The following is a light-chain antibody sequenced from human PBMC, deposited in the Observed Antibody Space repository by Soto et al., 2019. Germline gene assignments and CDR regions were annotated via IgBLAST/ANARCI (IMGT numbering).Light chain of an antibody. J-gene: IGKJ1*01. CDR3: QQSYSVPLT. CDR2: GAS. CDR1: QSITGY. Sequence: DIQMTQSPSSLSASVGDRVTITCRASQSITGYLNWYQQKPGKAPQLLIYGASTLQSGVPSRFSGSGSGTDFTLTISSLQPEDFATYYCQQSYSVPLTFGPGTNVEIK. V-gene: IGKV1-39*01.